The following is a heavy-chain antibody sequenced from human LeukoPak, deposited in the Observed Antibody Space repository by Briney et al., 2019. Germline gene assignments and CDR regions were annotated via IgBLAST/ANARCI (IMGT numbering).Heavy chain of an antibody. CDR3: ARDRAYSGYDSSYYFDF. Sequence: SETLSLTCAVYGGSFSGYYWSWIRQHPGKGLEWIGYIYYSGSTYFNPSLKSRLTMSVDTSKNQFSLKLSSVTAADTAVYYCARDRAYSGYDSSYYFDFWGQGTLVTVSS. CDR2: IYYSGST. V-gene: IGHV4-31*11. J-gene: IGHJ4*02. CDR1: GGSFSGYY. D-gene: IGHD5-12*01.